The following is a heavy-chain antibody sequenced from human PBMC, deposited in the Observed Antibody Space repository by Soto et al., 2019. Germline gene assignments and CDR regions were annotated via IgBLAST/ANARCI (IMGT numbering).Heavy chain of an antibody. D-gene: IGHD3-22*01. CDR3: AHFTPGYYYDSSDY. CDR1: GFTFSSYW. J-gene: IGHJ4*02. CDR2: IKQDGSEK. Sequence: GGSLRLSCAASGFTFSSYWMSWVRQAPGKGLEWVANIKQDGSEKYYVDSVKGRFTISRDNAKNSLYLQMNSLRAEDTAVYYCAHFTPGYYYDSSDYWGQGTLVTVSS. V-gene: IGHV3-7*01.